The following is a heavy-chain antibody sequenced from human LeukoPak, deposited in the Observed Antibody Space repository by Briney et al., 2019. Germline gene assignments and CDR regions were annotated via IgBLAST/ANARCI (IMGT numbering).Heavy chain of an antibody. CDR3: ARDSYYSGSGIDY. Sequence: GGSLRLSCAASGFTFSSYSMNWVRQAPGKGLEWVSYISSSSTIYYADSVKGRFTISRDNAKNSLYLQMNSLRAEDTAVYYCARDSYYSGSGIDYWGQGTLVTVSS. D-gene: IGHD3-10*01. V-gene: IGHV3-48*01. CDR1: GFTFSSYS. CDR2: ISSSSTI. J-gene: IGHJ4*02.